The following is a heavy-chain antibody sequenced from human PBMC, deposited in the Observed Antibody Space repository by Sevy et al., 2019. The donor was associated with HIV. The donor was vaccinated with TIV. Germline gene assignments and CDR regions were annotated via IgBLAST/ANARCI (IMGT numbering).Heavy chain of an antibody. CDR1: GGSIRINSYY. Sequence: SETLSLTCTVSGGSIRINSYYWGWVRQPPGKGLEWIGSIYNTGSTSYNPSLKSRVTISVDTSKNNFSLRLTSVTAEDTAVYYCATPRGTDWYEGAGGYFDLWGRGTLVTVSS. CDR3: ATPRGTDWYEGAGGYFDL. CDR2: IYNTGST. D-gene: IGHD3-9*01. J-gene: IGHJ2*01. V-gene: IGHV4-39*02.